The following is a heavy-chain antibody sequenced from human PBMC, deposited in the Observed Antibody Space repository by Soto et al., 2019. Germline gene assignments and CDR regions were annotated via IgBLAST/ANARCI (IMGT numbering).Heavy chain of an antibody. CDR2: INSDGSVS. CDR1: GFTFSNYW. Sequence: EVKLVESGGGLVQPGGSLRLSCAASGFTFSNYWMYWVRQAPGQWLVWVSRINSDGSVSRYADSVKGRLTISRDNVKNTLDLQMNSLRVEDTAVYYCARGDCVGGSCYSLAGSFYYYMDVWRKGTTVTVFS. J-gene: IGHJ6*03. CDR3: ARGDCVGGSCYSLAGSFYYYMDV. D-gene: IGHD2-15*01. V-gene: IGHV3-74*01.